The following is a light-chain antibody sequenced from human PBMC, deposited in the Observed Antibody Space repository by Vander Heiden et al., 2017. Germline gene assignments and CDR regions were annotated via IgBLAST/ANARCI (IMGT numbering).Light chain of an antibody. CDR3: QQYDKLPLT. CDR1: QSLSRNF. CDR2: GAS. Sequence: PGQRATLSCRASQSLSRNFLAWYQQKPGQSPRLLIYGASNRAAGTPDRFSGSGSGTAFTLTISRLEPEDFEVYFCQQYDKLPLTFGGGTKVDLK. V-gene: IGKV3-20*01. J-gene: IGKJ4*01.